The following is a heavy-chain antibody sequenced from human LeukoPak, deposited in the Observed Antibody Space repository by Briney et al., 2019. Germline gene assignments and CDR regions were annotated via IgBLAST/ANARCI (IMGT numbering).Heavy chain of an antibody. D-gene: IGHD3-22*01. V-gene: IGHV3-43*02. CDR2: ISGDGGST. CDR3: AKDINYYDSSSYYFDY. J-gene: IGHJ4*02. Sequence: GGSLRLSCAASGFTFDDYAMHWARQAPGKGLEWVSLISGDGGSTYYADSVKGRFTISRDNSKNSLYLQMNSLRTEDTALYYCAKDINYYDSSSYYFDYWGQGTLVTVSS. CDR1: GFTFDDYA.